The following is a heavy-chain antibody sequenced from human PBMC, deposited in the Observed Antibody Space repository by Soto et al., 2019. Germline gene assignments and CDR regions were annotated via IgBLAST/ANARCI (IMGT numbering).Heavy chain of an antibody. CDR2: INHSGST. CDR1: GGSFSGYY. D-gene: IGHD3-9*01. V-gene: IGHV4-34*01. J-gene: IGHJ5*02. Sequence: PSETLSLTCAVYGGSFSGYYWTWIRQPPGTGLEWIGEINHSGSTNYNPSLKSRVTISVDTSKNQFSLKLTSVTAADTAVYYCARGGYYDILTGYWTLNWFDPWGQGTLVTVSS. CDR3: ARGGYYDILTGYWTLNWFDP.